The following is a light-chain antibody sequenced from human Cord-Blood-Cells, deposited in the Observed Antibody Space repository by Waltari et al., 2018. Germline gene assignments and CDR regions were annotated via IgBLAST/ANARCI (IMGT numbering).Light chain of an antibody. CDR3: QQSYSTPIT. J-gene: IGKJ5*01. CDR2: AAS. V-gene: IGKV1-39*01. Sequence: DIQMIQSPSSMSASVGDRVTITCRASPSISSYLNWYQQKPGKAPKLLIYAASSLQSGVPSRFSGSGSGTDFTLTIISLQPEDFATYYCQQSYSTPITFGQGTRLEIK. CDR1: PSISSY.